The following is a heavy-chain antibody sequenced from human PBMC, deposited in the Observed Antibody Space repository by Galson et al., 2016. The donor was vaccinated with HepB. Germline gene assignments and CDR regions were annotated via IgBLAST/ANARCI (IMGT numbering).Heavy chain of an antibody. D-gene: IGHD4-17*01. J-gene: IGHJ4*02. Sequence: RQPPGKGLEWIGSIYYSGSPYSNPSLKSRVTISVDTSKNQFSLKLSSVTAADTAVYYCARSTVTTFYYWGQGTLVTVSS. CDR3: ARSTVTTFYY. V-gene: IGHV4-39*01. CDR2: IYYSGSP.